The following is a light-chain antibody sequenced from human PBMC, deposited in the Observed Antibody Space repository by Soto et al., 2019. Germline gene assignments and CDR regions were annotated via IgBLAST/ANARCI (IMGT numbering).Light chain of an antibody. Sequence: DIQMTQSPSSLSASVGDRVTITCRASQSISSYLNWYQQKPGKAPKLLIYAASSLQSGVPSRFSGSGSGTDFTLTISSLQPEDFATYYCQQSYSTPDTFGQGIRLEI. J-gene: IGKJ5*01. CDR2: AAS. CDR3: QQSYSTPDT. CDR1: QSISSY. V-gene: IGKV1-39*01.